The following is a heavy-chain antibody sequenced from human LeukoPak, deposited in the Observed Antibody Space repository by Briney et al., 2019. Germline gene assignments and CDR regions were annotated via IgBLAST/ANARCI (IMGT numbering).Heavy chain of an antibody. J-gene: IGHJ4*02. Sequence: SETLSLTCTVSGGSISSYYWSWIRQPPGKGLEWIGYIYYSGSTNYNPSLKSRVTISVDTSKNQFSLKLSSVTAADTAVYYCARSWFGELSHPHVLWGQGTLVTVSS. D-gene: IGHD3-10*01. V-gene: IGHV4-59*01. CDR3: ARSWFGELSHPHVL. CDR1: GGSISSYY. CDR2: IYYSGST.